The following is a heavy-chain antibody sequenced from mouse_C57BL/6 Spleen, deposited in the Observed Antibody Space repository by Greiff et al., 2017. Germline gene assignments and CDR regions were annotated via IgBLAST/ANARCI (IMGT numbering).Heavy chain of an antibody. Sequence: VQLQQSGPELVKPGASVKISCKASGYSFTGYYMNWVKQSPEKSLEWIGEINPSTGGTTYNQKFKAKATLTVDKSSSTAYRQLKSLTSEDSAVDYCARGGTVGYFGYWGQGTTLTVSS. CDR3: ARGGTVGYFGY. J-gene: IGHJ2*01. CDR1: GYSFTGYY. CDR2: INPSTGGT. V-gene: IGHV1-42*01. D-gene: IGHD1-1*01.